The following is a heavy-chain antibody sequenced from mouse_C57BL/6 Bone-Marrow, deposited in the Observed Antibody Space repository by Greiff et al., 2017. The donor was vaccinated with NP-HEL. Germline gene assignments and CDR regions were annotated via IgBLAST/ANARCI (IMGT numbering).Heavy chain of an antibody. D-gene: IGHD1-1*01. CDR3: AGGSRYESWFAY. CDR1: GYTFTSYW. CDR2: INPSNGGT. J-gene: IGHJ3*01. V-gene: IGHV1-53*01. Sequence: VQLQQPGTELVKPGASVKLSCTASGYTFTSYWMHWVKPRPGQGLEWIGNINPSNGGTNYNEKFKSKATLTAANSSSTTYMQLSSLTSADSAVSYCAGGSRYESWFAYWGQGTLVTVSA.